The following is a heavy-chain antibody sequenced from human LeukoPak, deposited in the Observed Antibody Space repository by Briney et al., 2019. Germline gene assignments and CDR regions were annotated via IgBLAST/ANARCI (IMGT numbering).Heavy chain of an antibody. J-gene: IGHJ4*02. D-gene: IGHD3-22*01. Sequence: ASVKVSCKASGYTFAGYYMHWVRQAPGQGLEWMGWINPNSGGTNYAQKFQGRVTMTRDTSISTAYMELSRLRSDDTAVYYCARDWGGYYYDSSGHDYWGQGTLVTVSS. CDR3: ARDWGGYYYDSSGHDY. CDR2: INPNSGGT. V-gene: IGHV1-2*02. CDR1: GYTFAGYY.